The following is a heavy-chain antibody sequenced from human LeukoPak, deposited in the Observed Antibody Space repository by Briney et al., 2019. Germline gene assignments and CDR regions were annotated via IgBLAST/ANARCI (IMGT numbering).Heavy chain of an antibody. CDR2: IYYSGST. CDR1: GGSISSYY. V-gene: IGHV4-59*01. CDR3: ARGHSGWYYFDY. D-gene: IGHD6-19*01. J-gene: IGHJ4*02. Sequence: SETLSLTCTAPGGSISSYYWSWIRQPPGKGLEWIGYIYYSGSTNYSPSLKSRVTISVDTSKNQFSLKLSSVTAADTAVYYCARGHSGWYYFDYWGQGTLVTVSS.